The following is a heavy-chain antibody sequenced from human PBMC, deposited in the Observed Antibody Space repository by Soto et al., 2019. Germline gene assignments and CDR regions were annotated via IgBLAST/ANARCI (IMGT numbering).Heavy chain of an antibody. CDR2: ISYDGSNK. CDR1: GFTFSSYG. V-gene: IGHV3-30*18. Sequence: PGGSLRLSCAASGFTFSSYGMHWVRQAPGKGLEWVAVISYDGSNKYYADSVKGRFTISRDNSKNTLYLQMNSLRAEDTAVYYCAKDPSPVVVVAATAYFDYWGQGTLVTVSS. D-gene: IGHD2-15*01. CDR3: AKDPSPVVVVAATAYFDY. J-gene: IGHJ4*02.